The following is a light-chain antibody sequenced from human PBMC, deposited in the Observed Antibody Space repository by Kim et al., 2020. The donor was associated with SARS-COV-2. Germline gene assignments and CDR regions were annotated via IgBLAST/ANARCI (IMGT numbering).Light chain of an antibody. Sequence: VTISCTGSSSNIGAGYDVHWYQQLPGTAPKLLIYGNSNRSSGVPDRFSGSKSGTSASLAITGLQAEDEADYYCQSYDSSLSGYVVFGGGTQLTVL. CDR1: SSNIGAGYD. CDR2: GNS. CDR3: QSYDSSLSGYVV. J-gene: IGLJ2*01. V-gene: IGLV1-40*01.